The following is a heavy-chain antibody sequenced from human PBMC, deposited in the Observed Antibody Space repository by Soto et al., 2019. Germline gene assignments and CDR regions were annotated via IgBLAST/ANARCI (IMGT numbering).Heavy chain of an antibody. CDR2: IRSKANSYAT. CDR1: GFTFSGSA. Sequence: EVQLVESGGGLVQPGGSLKLSCAASGFTFSGSAMHWISQASGKGLEWVGRIRSKANSYATAYAASVKGRFTISRDDSRNTAYLQMNSLKTEDTAVYYCTREPPSAYGSGSPYYFDYWGQGTLVTVSS. CDR3: TREPPSAYGSGSPYYFDY. D-gene: IGHD3-10*01. V-gene: IGHV3-73*01. J-gene: IGHJ4*02.